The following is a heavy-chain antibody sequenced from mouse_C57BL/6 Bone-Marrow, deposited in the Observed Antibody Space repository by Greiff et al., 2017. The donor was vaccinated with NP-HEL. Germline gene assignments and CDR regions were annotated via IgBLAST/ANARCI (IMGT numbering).Heavy chain of an antibody. J-gene: IGHJ4*01. CDR2: INPSSGYT. CDR1: GYTFTSYW. V-gene: IGHV1-7*01. Sequence: QVQLKESGAELAKPGASVKLSCKASGYTFTSYWMHWVKQRPGQGLEWIGYINPSSGYTKYNQKFKDKATLTADKSSSTAYMQLSSLTYEDSAVYDCARVTPCYYAMDYWGQGTSVTVSS. D-gene: IGHD2-12*01. CDR3: ARVTPCYYAMDY.